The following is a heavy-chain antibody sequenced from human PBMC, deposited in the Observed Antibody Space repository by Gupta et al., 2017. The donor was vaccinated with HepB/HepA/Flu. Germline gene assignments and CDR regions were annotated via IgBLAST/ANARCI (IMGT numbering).Heavy chain of an antibody. Sequence: QVQLQESGPGLVKPSETLSLTCTVSGGSVSSGSYYWSWIRQPPGKGLEWIGYIYYSGSTNYNPSLKSRVTISVDTSKNQFSLKLSSVTAADTAVYYCARGGGGYYHYYYYYYMDVWGKGTTVTVSS. D-gene: IGHD3-3*01. V-gene: IGHV4-61*01. CDR2: IYYSGST. J-gene: IGHJ6*03. CDR3: ARGGGGYYHYYYYYYMDV. CDR1: GGSVSSGSYY.